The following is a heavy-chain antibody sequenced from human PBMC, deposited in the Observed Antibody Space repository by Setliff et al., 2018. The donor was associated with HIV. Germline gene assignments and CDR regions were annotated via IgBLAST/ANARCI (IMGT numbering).Heavy chain of an antibody. CDR3: ARDPGIVPIGYFDL. D-gene: IGHD2-15*01. CDR1: GDSIRSYY. J-gene: IGHJ2*01. Sequence: PSETLSLTCSVSGDSIRSYYWSWIRPPPGKGLEWIGYIHYTGSTNYNPSLKSRVTISVDTSKNQFSLKLGSVTAADTAVYYCARDPGIVPIGYFDLWGRGTLVTVSS. CDR2: IHYTGST. V-gene: IGHV4-59*01.